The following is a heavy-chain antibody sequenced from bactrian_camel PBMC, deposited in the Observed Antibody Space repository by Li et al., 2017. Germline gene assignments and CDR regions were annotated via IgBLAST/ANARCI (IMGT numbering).Heavy chain of an antibody. CDR2: IQKSTGST. V-gene: IGHV3S1*01. D-gene: IGHD5*01. CDR1: GSIYGDAC. CDR3: AAGWSYGVGTLLRRHYDY. J-gene: IGHJ4*01. Sequence: HVQLVESGGGSVQAGGSLRLSCGASGSIYGDACVGWLRQAPGKEREGVAAIQKSTGSTTYRGSLTGRFTISQDNAKKTTYLQMDHLRTEDTAIYYCAAGWSYGVGTLLRRHYDYWGQGTQVTV.